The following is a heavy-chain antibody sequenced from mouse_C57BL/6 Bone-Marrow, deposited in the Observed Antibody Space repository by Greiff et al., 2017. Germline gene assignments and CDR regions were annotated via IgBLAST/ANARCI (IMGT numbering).Heavy chain of an antibody. CDR3: ARRALLPHWYCDV. CDR2: IYPGDGDT. Sequence: VQLQQSGAELVKPGASVKISCKASGYAFSSYWMNWVKQRPGKGLEWIGQIYPGDGDTNYNGKFTGKDTLTADKSSSTAYMQLSSLTSEDSAVYFRARRALLPHWYCDVWGTGTTVTVSS. D-gene: IGHD2-10*01. V-gene: IGHV1-80*01. J-gene: IGHJ1*03. CDR1: GYAFSSYW.